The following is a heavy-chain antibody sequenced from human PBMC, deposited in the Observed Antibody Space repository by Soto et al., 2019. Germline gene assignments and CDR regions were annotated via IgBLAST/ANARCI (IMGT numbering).Heavy chain of an antibody. CDR3: ARYVNPYDTAVWFDP. CDR2: IYYSGTT. D-gene: IGHD3-9*01. Sequence: QVQLQESGPGLVKPSETLSLTCTVSGGSTRNYFWSWIRQPTGKGLEWIGCIYYSGTTNYNSSLKSRVTISLDTSKNQCSLRLRSVTAADTAVYYCARYVNPYDTAVWFDPWGQGTLVTVSS. CDR1: GGSTRNYF. V-gene: IGHV4-59*01. J-gene: IGHJ5*02.